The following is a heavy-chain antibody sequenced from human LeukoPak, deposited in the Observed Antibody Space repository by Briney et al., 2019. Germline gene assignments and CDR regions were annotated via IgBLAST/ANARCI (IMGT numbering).Heavy chain of an antibody. V-gene: IGHV3-48*01. CDR2: ISESSNTI. D-gene: IGHD2-2*01. CDR1: GYSFTTYD. CDR3: ARACGGASCYDTPDFDC. Sequence: GGSLRLSCVASGYSFTTYDMNWVRQSPGKGLEWVSHISESSNTIHYADSVKGRFTISRDNARRSLYLQMNSQRAEDTGVYYCARACGGASCYDTPDFDCWGQGTLVTVAS. J-gene: IGHJ4*02.